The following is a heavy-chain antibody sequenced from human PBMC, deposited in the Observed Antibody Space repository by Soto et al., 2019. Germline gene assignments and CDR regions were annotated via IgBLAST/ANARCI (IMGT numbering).Heavy chain of an antibody. J-gene: IGHJ6*02. CDR1: GYTFTGYY. CDR2: SRPDTGNT. D-gene: IGHD6-25*01. CDR3: ARGSVASAAKPSGLDV. V-gene: IGHV1-2*02. Sequence: ASVKVSCKASGYTFTGYYIHWVRQAPGQEFEWMGWSRPDTGNTDFAREFQGTFTMTMNTSISTAYMECSSLRSDDTAVYYCARGSVASAAKPSGLDVWGQGTTVTVSS.